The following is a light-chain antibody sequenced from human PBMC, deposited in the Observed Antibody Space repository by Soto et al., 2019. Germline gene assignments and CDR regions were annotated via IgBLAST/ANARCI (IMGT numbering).Light chain of an antibody. CDR1: SSDIGAYNF. J-gene: IGLJ2*01. CDR2: DVN. V-gene: IGLV2-14*03. CDR3: TSWTTSTNMI. Sequence: QSALTQPASVSGSPGQSITISCTGTSSDIGAYNFVSWYQQHPGKAPKLMLYDVNIRPSGVSNRVSGSKSGNTASLTISGLQAEDEADYYCTSWTTSTNMIFGGGPKLTVL.